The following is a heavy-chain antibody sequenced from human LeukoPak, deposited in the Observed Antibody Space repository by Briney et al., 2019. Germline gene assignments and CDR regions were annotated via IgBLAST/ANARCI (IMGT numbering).Heavy chain of an antibody. D-gene: IGHD4-4*01. V-gene: IGHV3-30-3*01. CDR3: AREGSNLDAFDI. CDR2: ISYDGSNK. CDR1: GFTFSSYA. Sequence: LGGSLRLSCAASGFTFSSYAMHWVRQAPGKGLEWVAVISYDGSNKYYADSVKGRFTISRDNSKNTLYLQMNSLRAEDTAVYYCAREGSNLDAFDIWGQGTMVTVSS. J-gene: IGHJ3*02.